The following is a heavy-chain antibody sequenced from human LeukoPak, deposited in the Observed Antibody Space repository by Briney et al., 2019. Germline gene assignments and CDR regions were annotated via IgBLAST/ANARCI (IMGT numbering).Heavy chain of an antibody. CDR1: GFTFSSYS. CDR2: ISSSSSYI. D-gene: IGHD3-3*01. J-gene: IGHJ4*02. Sequence: GGPLRLSCAASGFTFSSYSMNWVRQAPGKGLEWVSSISSSSSYIYYADSVKGRFTISRDNAKNSLYLQMNSLRAEDTAVYYCARDPYDFWSGPHDYWGQGTLVTVSS. CDR3: ARDPYDFWSGPHDY. V-gene: IGHV3-21*01.